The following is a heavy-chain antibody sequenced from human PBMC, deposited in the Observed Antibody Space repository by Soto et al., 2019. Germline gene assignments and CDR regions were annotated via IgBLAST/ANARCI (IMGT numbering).Heavy chain of an antibody. D-gene: IGHD3-9*01. CDR1: GGSISSSNW. V-gene: IGHV4-4*02. CDR3: AREYYDILTGYPGFVGMDV. J-gene: IGHJ6*02. CDR2: IYHSGST. Sequence: PSETLSLTCAVSGGSISSSNWWSWVRQPPGKGLEWIGEIYHSGSTNYNPSLKSRVTISVDKSKNQFSLKLSSVTAADTAVYYCAREYYDILTGYPGFVGMDVRGQGTTVTVSS.